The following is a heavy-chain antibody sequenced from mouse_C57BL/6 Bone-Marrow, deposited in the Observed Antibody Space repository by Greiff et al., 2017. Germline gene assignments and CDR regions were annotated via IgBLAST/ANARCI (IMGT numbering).Heavy chain of an antibody. D-gene: IGHD5-5*01. Sequence: EVQLQQSGAELVRPGSSVKMSCKTSGYTFTSYGINWVKQRPGQGLEWIGYIYIGTGYTEYNEKFKGKATLNSDTSSSTAYMQLSSLTSEDSAIYFCACYLAWFAYWGQGTLVTVSA. CDR2: IYIGTGYT. J-gene: IGHJ3*01. V-gene: IGHV1-58*01. CDR3: ACYLAWFAY. CDR1: GYTFTSYG.